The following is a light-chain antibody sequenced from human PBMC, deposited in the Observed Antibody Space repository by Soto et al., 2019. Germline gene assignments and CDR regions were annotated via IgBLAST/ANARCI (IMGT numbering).Light chain of an antibody. CDR2: EGS. CDR3: SSYAGSSTHVV. V-gene: IGLV2-23*01. J-gene: IGLJ2*01. Sequence: QSALTQPASVSGSPGQSITISCTGISSDVGSYNLVSWYQQHPGKAPKVMIYEGSKRPSGVSNRLSGSRPGNTASLTISGRQAEDEAHYYCSSYAGSSTHVVFGGGTKLTVL. CDR1: SSDVGSYNL.